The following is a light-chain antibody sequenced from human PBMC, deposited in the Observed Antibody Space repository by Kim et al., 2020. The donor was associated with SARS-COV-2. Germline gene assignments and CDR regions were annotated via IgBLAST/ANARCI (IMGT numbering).Light chain of an antibody. CDR1: SSNIGSNT. J-gene: IGLJ3*02. CDR2: SNN. Sequence: GHRVTISCSGSSSNIGSNTVNWYQQLPGTAPKLLIYSNNQRPSGVPDRFSGSKSGTSASLAISGLQSEDEADYYCAAWDDSLNGWVFGGGTKLTVL. V-gene: IGLV1-44*01. CDR3: AAWDDSLNGWV.